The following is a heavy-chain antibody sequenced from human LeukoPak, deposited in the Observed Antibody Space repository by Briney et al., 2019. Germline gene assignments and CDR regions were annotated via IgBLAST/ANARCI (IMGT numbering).Heavy chain of an antibody. Sequence: GGSLRLSCAASGFTFSSYAMSWVRQAPGKGLEWVSAISGSGGSTYYADSVKGRFTISRDNSKNTLYLQMNSLRAEDTAVYYCAKGGIRIAARRTPNWFDPWGQGTLSPSPQ. CDR3: AKGGIRIAARRTPNWFDP. D-gene: IGHD6-6*01. CDR2: ISGSGGST. J-gene: IGHJ5*02. CDR1: GFTFSSYA. V-gene: IGHV3-23*01.